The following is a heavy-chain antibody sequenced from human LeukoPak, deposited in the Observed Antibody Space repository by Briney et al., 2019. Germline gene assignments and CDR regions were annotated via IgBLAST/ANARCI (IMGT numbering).Heavy chain of an antibody. CDR1: GGSFSGYY. D-gene: IGHD3-22*01. CDR3: ARRACAYYYDSSGYFRY. J-gene: IGHJ4*02. Sequence: SETLSLTCAVYGGSFSGYYWSWIRQPPGKGLVWIGEINHSGSTNYSPSLKSRVTISVDTSKNQFSLKLSSVTAADTAVYYCARRACAYYYDSSGYFRYWGQGTLVTVSS. V-gene: IGHV4-34*01. CDR2: INHSGST.